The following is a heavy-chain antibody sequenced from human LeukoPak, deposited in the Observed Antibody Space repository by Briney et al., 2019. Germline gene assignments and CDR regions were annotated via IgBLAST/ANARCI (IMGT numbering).Heavy chain of an antibody. Sequence: ASVKVSCKASGYSFTDYFMHWVRQAPGQGLEWMGWINPNSGGTNFAQKFQGRVTMTRSTSMSTAYMELSSLRSEDTAVYCARVPRSGDRFDPWGQGTLVTVSS. CDR1: GYSFTDYF. CDR3: ARVPRSGDRFDP. D-gene: IGHD2-15*01. J-gene: IGHJ5*02. CDR2: INPNSGGT. V-gene: IGHV1-2*02.